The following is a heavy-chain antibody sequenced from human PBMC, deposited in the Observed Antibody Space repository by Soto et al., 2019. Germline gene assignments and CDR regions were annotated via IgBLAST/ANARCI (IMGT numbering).Heavy chain of an antibody. D-gene: IGHD3-22*01. CDR1: GFIFNNYA. J-gene: IGHJ4*02. CDR2: ISANSGNT. V-gene: IGHV1-18*04. CDR3: ATAGNYDSSGRDF. Sequence: ASVKVSCKAFGFIFNNYAISWVRQALGQGLEWMGWISANSGNTNYAQKLQGRVTMTTDTSTSTAYMELRSLRSDDTAVYYCATAGNYDSSGRDFWGQGTLVTVSS.